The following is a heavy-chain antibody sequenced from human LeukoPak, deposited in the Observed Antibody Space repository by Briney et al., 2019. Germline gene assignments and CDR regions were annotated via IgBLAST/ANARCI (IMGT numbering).Heavy chain of an antibody. CDR1: GGSISSSSYY. V-gene: IGHV4-39*07. Sequence: PSETLSLTCTVSGGSISSSSYYWSWIRQPPGKGLEWIGEINHSGSTNYNPSLKSRVTISVDTSKNQFSLKLSSVTAADTAVYYCARPRGFIKGGFAHWGQGTLVTVSS. CDR2: INHSGST. D-gene: IGHD3-16*02. CDR3: ARPRGFIKGGFAH. J-gene: IGHJ5*02.